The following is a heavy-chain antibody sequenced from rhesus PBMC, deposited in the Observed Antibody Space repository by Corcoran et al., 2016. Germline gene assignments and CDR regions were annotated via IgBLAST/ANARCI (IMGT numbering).Heavy chain of an antibody. Sequence: EVQLVASGCGFAKPGGSLSLSCAASVCSFSDYSMYWVLQAPGKGLEVVSGISYTGVSTYYADSGKGRFTSSRENANNTLYPQMYSLRAEDTAVYYCARVHLLVVVAHFDYWGQGVLVTVSS. CDR3: ARVHLLVVVAHFDY. CDR2: ISYTGVST. CDR1: VCSFSDYS. D-gene: IGHD2-21*01. J-gene: IGHJ4*01. V-gene: IGHV3S18*01.